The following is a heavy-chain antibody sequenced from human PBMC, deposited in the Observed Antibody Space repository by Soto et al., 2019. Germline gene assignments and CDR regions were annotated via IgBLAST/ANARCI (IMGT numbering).Heavy chain of an antibody. CDR1: GFTFSSYG. CDR3: AEDERFRGEGDCVDY. V-gene: IGHV3-30*18. Sequence: QVQLVESGGGVVQPGRSLRLSCAASGFTFSSYGMHWVRQAPGKGPEWVAVISYDGSNKYYADSVKGRFTHSRDNSKNTLYLQRNGLRAEDTAVYYCAEDERFRGEGDCVDYWGRGSLITVSS. J-gene: IGHJ4*02. D-gene: IGHD2-21*02. CDR2: ISYDGSNK.